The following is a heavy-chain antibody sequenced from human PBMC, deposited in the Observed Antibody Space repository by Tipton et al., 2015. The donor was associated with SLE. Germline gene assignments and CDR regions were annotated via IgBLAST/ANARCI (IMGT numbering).Heavy chain of an antibody. D-gene: IGHD5-18*01. V-gene: IGHV4-30-2*01. CDR3: ARAPLDTKGAFDI. CDR2: IYHSGST. J-gene: IGHJ3*02. Sequence: TLSLTCAVSGGSISSGGYSWSWIRQPPGKGLEWIGYIYHSGSTYYNPSLKSRVTISVDRSKNQFSLKLSSVTAADTAVYYCARAPLDTKGAFDIWGQGTMVTVSS. CDR1: GGSISSGGYS.